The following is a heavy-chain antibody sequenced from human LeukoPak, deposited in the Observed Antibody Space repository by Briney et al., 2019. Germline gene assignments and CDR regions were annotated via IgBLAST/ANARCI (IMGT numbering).Heavy chain of an antibody. V-gene: IGHV1-2*02. CDR3: ASDSGERGSGSYLIAY. CDR2: INPNSGGT. J-gene: IGHJ4*02. Sequence: ASVKVSCKASGYTFTGYYMHWVRQAPGQGLEWMGWINPNSGGTNYAQKFQGRVTMTRDTSISTAYMELSRPRSDDTAVYYCASDSGERGSGSYLIAYWGQGTLVTVSS. D-gene: IGHD3-10*01. CDR1: GYTFTGYY.